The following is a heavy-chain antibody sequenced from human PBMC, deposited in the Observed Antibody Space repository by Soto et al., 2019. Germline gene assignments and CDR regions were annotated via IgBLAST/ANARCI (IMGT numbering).Heavy chain of an antibody. D-gene: IGHD4-17*01. CDR2: INPNSGGT. CDR3: ARGGSNYGGNSTWGDYYYYGMDV. Sequence: ASVKVSCKASGYTFTGYYMHWVRQAPGQGLEWMGWINPNSGGTNYAQKFQGWVTMTRDTSISTAYMELSRLRSDDTAVYYCARGGSNYGGNSTWGDYYYYGMDVWGQGTTVTVSS. J-gene: IGHJ6*02. CDR1: GYTFTGYY. V-gene: IGHV1-2*04.